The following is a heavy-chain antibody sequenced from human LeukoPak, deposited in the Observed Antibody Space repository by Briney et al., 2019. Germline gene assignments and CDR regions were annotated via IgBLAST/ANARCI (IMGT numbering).Heavy chain of an antibody. V-gene: IGHV4-30-2*01. CDR1: AGSIITAGYS. CDR3: ARAHTDDAFDI. CDR2: ICHSGST. Sequence: SETLSLTCAVSAGSIITAGYSWSCIRQPPGKGLEWIGYICHSGSTYYNPSLKSRVTISVDRSKNQFSLKLSSVTAADTAVYYCARAHTDDAFDIWGQGTMVTVSS. J-gene: IGHJ3*02.